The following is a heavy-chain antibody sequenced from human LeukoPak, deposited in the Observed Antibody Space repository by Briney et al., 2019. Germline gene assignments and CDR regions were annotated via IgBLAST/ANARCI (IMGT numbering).Heavy chain of an antibody. CDR3: AKDRGYYYYGMDV. J-gene: IGHJ6*02. V-gene: IGHV3-30*18. Sequence: GGSLRLSCAASGFTFSNYGMHWVRQAPGKGLEWVAVIPYDGSNKYYADSVKGRFTISRDNSRTTLSLQMNSLRPEDTAVYYCAKDRGYYYYGMDVWGRGTTVTVSS. CDR2: IPYDGSNK. D-gene: IGHD3-10*01. CDR1: GFTFSNYG.